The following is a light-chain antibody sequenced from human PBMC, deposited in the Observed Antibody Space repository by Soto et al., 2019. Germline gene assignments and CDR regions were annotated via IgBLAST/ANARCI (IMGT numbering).Light chain of an antibody. J-gene: IGKJ1*01. CDR2: GAS. V-gene: IGKV3-20*01. CDR3: QQYGSSPWT. CDR1: QNITSD. Sequence: ETVMTQSPATLSVSPGERATLSCRASQNITSDLAWYQQKPGQPPSLLIYGASSRATGIPDRFSGSGSGTDFTLTISRLEPEDFAVYYCQQYGSSPWTFGQGTKVEIK.